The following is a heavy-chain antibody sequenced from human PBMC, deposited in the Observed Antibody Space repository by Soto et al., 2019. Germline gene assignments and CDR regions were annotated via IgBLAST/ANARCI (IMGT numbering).Heavy chain of an antibody. V-gene: IGHV4-30-4*01. J-gene: IGHJ6*02. CDR3: ARRPYYYYGMDV. CDR2: ISNSGIT. CDR1: GGSISSGNYY. Sequence: QVQLQESGPGLVKPSQTLSLTCTVSGGSISSGNYYWSLIRQPPGQGLEWIGYISNSGITYYNPSLKSRLTISVDTSKNQFSLKLSSVTAADTAVYYCARRPYYYYGMDVWGQGTTVTVSS.